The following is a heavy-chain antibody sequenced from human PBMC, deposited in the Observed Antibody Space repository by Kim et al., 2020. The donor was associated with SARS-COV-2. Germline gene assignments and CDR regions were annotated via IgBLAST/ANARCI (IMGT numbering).Heavy chain of an antibody. CDR1: GGSISSGGYY. CDR2: IYYSGST. J-gene: IGHJ3*02. CDR3: ARVLVGATRAFAFDI. D-gene: IGHD1-26*01. V-gene: IGHV4-31*03. Sequence: SETLSLTCTVSGGSISSGGYYWSWIRQHPGKGLEWIGYIYYSGSTYYNPSLKSRVTISVDTSKNQFSLKLSSVTAADTAVYYCARVLVGATRAFAFDIWGQGTMVTVSS.